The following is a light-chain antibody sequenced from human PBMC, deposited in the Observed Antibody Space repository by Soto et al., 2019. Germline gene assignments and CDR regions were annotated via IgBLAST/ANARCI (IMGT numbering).Light chain of an antibody. J-gene: IGKJ1*01. CDR1: QSISSS. CDR3: QQYKRYWT. V-gene: IGKV1-5*03. Sequence: IQMTQSPPSLAASVGDTVTITGRASQSISSSLNWYQQKPGKAPKLLIYKASSLESGVPSRFSGSGSGTEVKLNIRGLRSSDLATSCCQQYKRYWTFGQGTKVDMK. CDR2: KAS.